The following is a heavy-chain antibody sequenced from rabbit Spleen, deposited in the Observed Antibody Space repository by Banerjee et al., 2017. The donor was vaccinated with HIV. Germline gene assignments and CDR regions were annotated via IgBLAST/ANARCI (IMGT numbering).Heavy chain of an antibody. CDR1: GFDFSSYG. CDR3: ARDGAGGSYFAL. CDR2: IDPVFGIT. D-gene: IGHD8-1*01. V-gene: IGHV1S47*01. Sequence: QEHLKESGGGLVQPGGSLKLSCKASGFDFSSYGVSWVRQAPGKGLEWIGYIDPVFGITYFANWVNGRFSISRENAQNTVFLQMTSLTAADTATYFCARDGAGGSYFALWGPGTLVTVS. J-gene: IGHJ4*01.